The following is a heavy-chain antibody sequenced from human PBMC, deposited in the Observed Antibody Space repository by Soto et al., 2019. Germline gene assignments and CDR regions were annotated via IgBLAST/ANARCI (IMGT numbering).Heavy chain of an antibody. Sequence: ASVKVSCKASGYTFTNYGISWVRQAPGQGLEWMGWISAYNGNTNYAQNLQGRVTLTRDTSISTAYMELSRLRSDDTAVYYCARDYGDYYGMDVWGQGTTVTVSS. V-gene: IGHV1-18*01. D-gene: IGHD4-17*01. J-gene: IGHJ6*02. CDR3: ARDYGDYYGMDV. CDR1: GYTFTNYG. CDR2: ISAYNGNT.